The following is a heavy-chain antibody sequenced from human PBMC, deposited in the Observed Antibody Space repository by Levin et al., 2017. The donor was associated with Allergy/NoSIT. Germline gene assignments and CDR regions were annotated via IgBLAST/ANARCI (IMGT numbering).Heavy chain of an antibody. CDR1: GYTFTSYG. V-gene: IGHV1-18*01. CDR3: ARASIFWGYCGGDCYAPIDY. J-gene: IGHJ4*02. Sequence: GASVKVSCKASGYTFTSYGISWVRQAPGQGLEWMGWISAYNGNTNYAQKLQGRVTMTTDTSTSTAYMELRSLRSDDTAVYYCARASIFWGYCGGDCYAPIDYWGQGTLVTVSS. CDR2: ISAYNGNT. D-gene: IGHD2-21*02.